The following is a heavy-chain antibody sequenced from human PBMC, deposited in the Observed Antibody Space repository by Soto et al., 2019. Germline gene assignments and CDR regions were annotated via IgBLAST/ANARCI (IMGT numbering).Heavy chain of an antibody. Sequence: GASVKVSCKASGYTFTGYAMHWVRQAPGQRLEWMGWINAGNGNTKYSQKLQGRVTITRDTSASTAYMELSSLRSEDTAVYYCARAVAVAADFDYWGQGTPVTVSS. CDR3: ARAVAVAADFDY. CDR1: GYTFTGYA. V-gene: IGHV1-3*01. CDR2: INAGNGNT. D-gene: IGHD6-19*01. J-gene: IGHJ4*02.